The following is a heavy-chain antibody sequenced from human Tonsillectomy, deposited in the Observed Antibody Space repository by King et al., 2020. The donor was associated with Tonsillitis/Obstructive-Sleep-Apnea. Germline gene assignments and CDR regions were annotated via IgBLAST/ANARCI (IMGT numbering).Heavy chain of an antibody. Sequence: LQLVQSGPEVKKPGTSGKVSCKASGFTFTSSAVQWVRQARGQRLEWIGWIVVGSGNTNYAQKFQERVTITRDMSTSTAYMELSSLRSEDTAVYYCAADQFSGFVQSSYYYYMDVWGKGTTLTVSS. V-gene: IGHV1-58*01. CDR2: IVVGSGNT. J-gene: IGHJ6*03. CDR1: GFTFTSSA. CDR3: AADQFSGFVQSSYYYYMDV. D-gene: IGHD3-10*01.